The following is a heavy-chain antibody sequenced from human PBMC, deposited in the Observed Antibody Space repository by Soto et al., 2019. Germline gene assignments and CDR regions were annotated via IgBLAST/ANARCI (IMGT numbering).Heavy chain of an antibody. CDR1: GGSISSSSYY. V-gene: IGHV4-39*01. Sequence: SETLSLTCTVSGGSISSSSYYWGWIRQPPGKGLEWIGSIYYSGSTNYNPSLKSRVTISVDTSKNQFSLKLSSVTAADTAVYYCARHVFSSMVNFLFDYWGQGTLVTVSS. CDR2: IYYSGST. CDR3: ARHVFSSMVNFLFDY. J-gene: IGHJ4*02. D-gene: IGHD5-18*01.